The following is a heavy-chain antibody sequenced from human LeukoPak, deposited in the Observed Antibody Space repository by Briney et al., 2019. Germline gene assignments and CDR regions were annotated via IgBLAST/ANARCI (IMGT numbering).Heavy chain of an antibody. D-gene: IGHD2-21*02. CDR3: AREAYCGGACYSGFDS. V-gene: IGHV1-2*02. CDR1: GYTFTGYY. Sequence: ASVKVSCKASGYTFTGYYMHWVRQAPGQGLEWMGWINPNSGGTNYAQKFQGRVTMTRDTSISTAYKELSRLRSDDTAVYYCAREAYCGGACYSGFDSWGQGTLVTVSS. CDR2: INPNSGGT. J-gene: IGHJ4*02.